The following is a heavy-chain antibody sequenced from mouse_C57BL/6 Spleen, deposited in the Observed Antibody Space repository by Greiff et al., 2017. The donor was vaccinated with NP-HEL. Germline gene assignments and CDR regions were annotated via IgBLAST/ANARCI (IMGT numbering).Heavy chain of an antibody. Sequence: EVMLVESGGGLVKPGGSLKLSCAASGFTFSDYGMHWVRQAPEKGLEWVAYISSGSSTIYYADTVKGRFTISRDNAKNTLFLQMTGLRSEDTAMYYCARGDSAWFAYWGQGTLVTVSA. D-gene: IGHD3-1*01. J-gene: IGHJ3*01. CDR1: GFTFSDYG. CDR3: ARGDSAWFAY. CDR2: ISSGSSTI. V-gene: IGHV5-17*01.